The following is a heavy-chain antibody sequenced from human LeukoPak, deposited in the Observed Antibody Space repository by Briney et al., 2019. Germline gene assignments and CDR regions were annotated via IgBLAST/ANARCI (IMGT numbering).Heavy chain of an antibody. CDR3: ARVLGYGDDGIDY. V-gene: IGHV1-3*01. J-gene: IGHJ4*02. Sequence: KFQGRVTITRDTSASTAYMELSSLRSEDTAVYYCARVLGYGDDGIDYWGQGTLVTVSS. D-gene: IGHD4-17*01.